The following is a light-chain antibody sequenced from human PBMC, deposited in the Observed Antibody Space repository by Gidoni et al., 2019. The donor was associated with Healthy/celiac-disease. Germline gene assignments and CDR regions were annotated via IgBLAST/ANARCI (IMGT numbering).Light chain of an antibody. J-gene: IGLJ2*01. CDR1: SSDVGGYNY. V-gene: IGLV2-8*01. Sequence: QSALTQPPSASGSPGQSVTISCTGTSSDVGGYNYVSWYQQHPGKAPKLMIYEVSKRPSGVPDRFSGSKSGNTASLTVSGLQAEDEADYYCSSYAVSNNRLVVFGGGTKLTVL. CDR3: SSYAVSNNRLVV. CDR2: EVS.